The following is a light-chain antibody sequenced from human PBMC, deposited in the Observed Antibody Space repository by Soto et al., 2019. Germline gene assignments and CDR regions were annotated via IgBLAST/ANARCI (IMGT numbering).Light chain of an antibody. V-gene: IGLV2-14*01. CDR1: SSDVGGYNY. CDR2: EVS. CDR3: SSYTSSSTYV. J-gene: IGLJ1*01. Sequence: QSALTQPASVSGSPGQSITISCTGTSSDVGGYNYVSWYQQHPGKAPKLMIYEVSNRPAGVSNRFSCSKSDNTASLTISGLQAEDEADYYCSSYTSSSTYVFGTGTKLTVL.